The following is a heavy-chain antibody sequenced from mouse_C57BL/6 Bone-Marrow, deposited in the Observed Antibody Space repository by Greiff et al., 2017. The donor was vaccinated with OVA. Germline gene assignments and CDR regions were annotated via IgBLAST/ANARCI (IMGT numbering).Heavy chain of an antibody. CDR2: IDPSDSET. Sequence: QVQLKQPGAELVRPGSSVKLSCKASGYTFTSYWMHWVKQRPIQGLEWIGNIDPSDSETHYNQKFKDKATLTVDKSSSTAYMQLSSLTSEDSAVYYCASGGGNLYYFDYWGQGTTLTVSS. D-gene: IGHD2-1*01. J-gene: IGHJ2*01. CDR3: ASGGGNLYYFDY. CDR1: GYTFTSYW. V-gene: IGHV1-52*01.